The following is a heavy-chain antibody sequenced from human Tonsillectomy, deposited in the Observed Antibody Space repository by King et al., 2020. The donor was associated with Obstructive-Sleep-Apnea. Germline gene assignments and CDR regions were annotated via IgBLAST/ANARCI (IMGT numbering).Heavy chain of an antibody. CDR2: IYYSGST. D-gene: IGHD5-12*01. V-gene: IGHV4-59*12. Sequence: VQLQESGPGLVKPSETLSLTCTVSGGSISSYYWSWIRQPPGGGLEWIGYIYYSGSTNYNPSLKSRVTISVDTSKNQFSLKLSSVTAADTAVYYCARERGYSGYVDYWGQGTLVTVSS. CDR3: ARERGYSGYVDY. CDR1: GGSISSYY. J-gene: IGHJ4*02.